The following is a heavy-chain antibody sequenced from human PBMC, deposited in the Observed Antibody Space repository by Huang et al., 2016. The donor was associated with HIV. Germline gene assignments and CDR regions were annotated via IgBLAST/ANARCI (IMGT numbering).Heavy chain of an antibody. D-gene: IGHD4-17*01. V-gene: IGHV3-30*02. Sequence: QVQLVESGGGVVQPGGSLSLSCAASGFTFSSYGMHWVRQAPGKGLEWVAVIRYDGSNKYCIDSVRGRFTISRDNSRNTVYLQMNSLRTEDTAVYYCAQGVTKGYWGQGTLVTVSS. CDR1: GFTFSSYG. J-gene: IGHJ4*02. CDR3: AQGVTKGY. CDR2: IRYDGSNK.